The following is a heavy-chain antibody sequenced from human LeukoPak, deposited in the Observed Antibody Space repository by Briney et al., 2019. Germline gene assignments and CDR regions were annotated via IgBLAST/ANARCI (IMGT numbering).Heavy chain of an antibody. Sequence: ASVKVSCKASGGTFSSYAISWLRQAPGQGLEWMGRIIPIFGTTNYAQKFQGRVTITTDESTSTAYMELSSLRTEDTAVYYCESVKSQWLVQKDAFNIWGQGTMVTVSS. J-gene: IGHJ3*02. CDR3: ESVKSQWLVQKDAFNI. CDR2: IIPIFGTT. V-gene: IGHV1-69*05. D-gene: IGHD6-19*01. CDR1: GGTFSSYA.